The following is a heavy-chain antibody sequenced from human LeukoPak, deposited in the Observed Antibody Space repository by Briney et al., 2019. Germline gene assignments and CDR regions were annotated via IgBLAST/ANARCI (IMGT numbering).Heavy chain of an antibody. Sequence: GGSLRLSCAASGFTFSNIAMTWIRQAPGKGLEWVSTFSGRTTNTYYADSVKGRFTISRHNSENTLYLQMNSLRAEDTAVYYCAKGMLVATTNFDYWGQGALVTVSS. CDR1: GFTFSNIA. CDR2: FSGRTTNT. CDR3: AKGMLVATTNFDY. D-gene: IGHD5-24*01. V-gene: IGHV3-23*01. J-gene: IGHJ4*02.